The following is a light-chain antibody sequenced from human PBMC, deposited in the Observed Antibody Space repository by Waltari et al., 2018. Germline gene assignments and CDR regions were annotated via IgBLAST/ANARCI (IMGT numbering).Light chain of an antibody. J-gene: IGKJ4*01. V-gene: IGKV1-9*01. CDR1: QGISSY. Sequence: DIQLTQSPSFLSASVGDRVNITCRASQGISSYLAWSQQKPGEAPKPLIYGASTLQSGVPSRFSGNGSGTEFTLTISSLQPEDFATYYCQQLNSYPPLTFGGGTKVEIK. CDR3: QQLNSYPPLT. CDR2: GAS.